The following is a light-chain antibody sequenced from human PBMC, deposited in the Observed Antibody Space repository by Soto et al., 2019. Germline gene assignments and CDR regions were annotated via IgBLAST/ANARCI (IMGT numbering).Light chain of an antibody. CDR3: QHDNSYSEA. Sequence: DIQMTQSPSTLSGSVGDRVTITCRASQTISSWLAWYQQKPGKAPKLLIYKASTLKSGVPSRFSGSGSGTECTLTISSLQPDDCATYYCQHDNSYSEAFGQGTKVEL. CDR2: KAS. J-gene: IGKJ1*01. V-gene: IGKV1-5*03. CDR1: QTISSW.